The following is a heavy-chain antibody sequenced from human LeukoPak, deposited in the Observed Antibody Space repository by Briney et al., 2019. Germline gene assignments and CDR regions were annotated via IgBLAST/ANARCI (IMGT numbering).Heavy chain of an antibody. V-gene: IGHV3-9*01. D-gene: IGHD1-26*01. CDR2: ISWNSGSI. CDR1: GFTFDDYA. Sequence: GRSLRLSCAAPGFTFDDYAMHWVRQLPGKGLEWVSGISWNSGSIVYADSVKGRFTISRDNAKSSLYLQMNSLRAEDTALYYCAKNWGSGSYDPYFDYWGQGTLVTVSS. CDR3: AKNWGSGSYDPYFDY. J-gene: IGHJ4*02.